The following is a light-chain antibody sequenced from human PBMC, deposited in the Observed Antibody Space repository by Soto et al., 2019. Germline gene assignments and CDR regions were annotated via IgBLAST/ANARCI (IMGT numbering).Light chain of an antibody. CDR2: DIS. CDR3: CSYAGSYSYV. CDR1: SSDVGGYNY. V-gene: IGLV2-11*01. Sequence: QSVLTQPRSVSGSPGQSVTISCTGTSSDVGGYNYVSWYQQHPGKAPKLMIYDISKRPSGFPDLFSGSKSGNTPSLTISGLQAEEEADYYCCSYAGSYSYVFGTGTKVTVL. J-gene: IGLJ1*01.